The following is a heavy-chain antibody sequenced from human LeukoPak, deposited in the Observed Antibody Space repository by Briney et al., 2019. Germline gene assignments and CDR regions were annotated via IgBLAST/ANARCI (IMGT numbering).Heavy chain of an antibody. CDR1: GFTFGTYW. D-gene: IGHD1-1*01. Sequence: GGSLRLSCTASGFTFGTYWMLWVRQGPGKGLVWVSRIYTDGTGIEYADSVKGRFTISRDTAKNTLYLQMNSLRAEDTAVYYCVRLTTGNAFDIWGQGTMVTVSS. CDR3: VRLTTGNAFDI. V-gene: IGHV3-74*03. J-gene: IGHJ3*02. CDR2: IYTDGTGI.